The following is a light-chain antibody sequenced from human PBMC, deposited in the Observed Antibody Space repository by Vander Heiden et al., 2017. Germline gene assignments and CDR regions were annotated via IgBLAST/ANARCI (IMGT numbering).Light chain of an antibody. Sequence: VMTQSPAALSETRGERATLSCRASQSVSSNLDWYQQKPGQTPRLLIYGASTWATGIPDRFSGSGSGTEFTLTIGSLQSEDFAVYYCQQYNNWPLTFGGGTKVEIK. CDR1: QSVSSN. V-gene: IGKV3-15*01. CDR2: GAS. CDR3: QQYNNWPLT. J-gene: IGKJ4*01.